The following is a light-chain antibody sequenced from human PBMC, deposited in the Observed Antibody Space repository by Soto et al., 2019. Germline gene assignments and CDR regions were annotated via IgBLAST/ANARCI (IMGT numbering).Light chain of an antibody. CDR1: QTISKY. V-gene: IGKV1-39*01. J-gene: IGKJ2*01. Sequence: DIQMTQSPSSLSASVGDRVSITCRSSQTISKYLSWYQQKPGKAPKLLIYAASNLQSGVPSRFSGAASGTDFTLTISSLQPEDFATYYCEQSFSNPRTFGQGTRLEIK. CDR2: AAS. CDR3: EQSFSNPRT.